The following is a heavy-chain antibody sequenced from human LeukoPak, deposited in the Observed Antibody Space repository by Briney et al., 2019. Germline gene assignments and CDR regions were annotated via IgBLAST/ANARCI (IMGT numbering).Heavy chain of an antibody. CDR3: ARGGYYYDSSGYSHLPDY. CDR2: IYYSGST. J-gene: IGHJ4*02. D-gene: IGHD3-22*01. V-gene: IGHV4-59*01. CDR1: GGSISSYY. Sequence: SETLSLTCTVSGGSISSYYWSWIRQPPGKGLEWIGYIYYSGSTNYNPSLKSRVTISVDTSKNQFSLKLSSVTAADTAVYYCARGGYYYDSSGYSHLPDYWGQGTLVTVSA.